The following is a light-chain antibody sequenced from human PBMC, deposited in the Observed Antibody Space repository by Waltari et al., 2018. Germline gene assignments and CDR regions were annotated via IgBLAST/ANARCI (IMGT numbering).Light chain of an antibody. CDR3: QQYYSTPYS. J-gene: IGKJ2*03. V-gene: IGKV4-1*01. CDR2: WAS. Sequence: DIVMTQSPDSLAVSLGERATINCKSSQSVLYSSNNKNCLGWYQQKPGQPPKLLIYWASTRESGVPDRFSGSGSGTDFTLTISNLQAEDVAVYYCQQYYSTPYSFGQGTKLEIK. CDR1: QSVLYSSNNKNC.